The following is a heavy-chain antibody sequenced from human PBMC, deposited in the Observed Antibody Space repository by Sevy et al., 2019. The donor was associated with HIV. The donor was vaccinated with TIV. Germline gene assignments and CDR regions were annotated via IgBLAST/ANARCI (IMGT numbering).Heavy chain of an antibody. V-gene: IGHV3-30-3*01. D-gene: IGHD6-19*01. CDR1: GFTFSSYA. CDR3: ARGIAVVYYFDY. CDR2: ISSDGSNK. J-gene: IGHJ4*02. Sequence: GGSLRLSCAASGFTFSSYAMHWVRQAPGKGLEWVAVISSDGSNKYYADSVKGRFTISRDNSKNTLYLQMNSLRAEDTAVYYCARGIAVVYYFDYWGQGTLVTVSS.